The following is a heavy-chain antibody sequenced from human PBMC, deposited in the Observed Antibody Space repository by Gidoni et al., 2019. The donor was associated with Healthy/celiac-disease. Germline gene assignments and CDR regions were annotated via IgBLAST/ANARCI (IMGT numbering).Heavy chain of an antibody. J-gene: IGHJ4*02. CDR2: IYYSGST. D-gene: IGHD1-26*01. V-gene: IGHV4-31*03. CDR3: ARDTKPSGSRFDY. Sequence: QVQLQESGPGLVKPSQPLSLTCTVPGGSISSGGYYWSWIRQHPGKGLEWIGYIYYSGSTYYNPSLKSRVTISVDTSKNQFSLKLSSVTAADTAVYYCARDTKPSGSRFDYWGQGTLVTVSS. CDR1: GGSISSGGYY.